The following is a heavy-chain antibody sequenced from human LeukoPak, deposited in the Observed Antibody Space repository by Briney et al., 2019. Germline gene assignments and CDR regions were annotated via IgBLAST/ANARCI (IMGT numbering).Heavy chain of an antibody. V-gene: IGHV1-18*01. D-gene: IGHD1-26*01. CDR1: GYTFTSYG. Sequence: GASVKVSCRASGYTFTSYGISWVRQAPGQGLEWMGWISAYNGNTNYAQKLQGRVTMTTDTSTSTAYMELRSLRSDDTAVYYCARPYSGSYYSRHYYFDYWGQGTLVTVSS. CDR3: ARPYSGSYYSRHYYFDY. CDR2: ISAYNGNT. J-gene: IGHJ4*02.